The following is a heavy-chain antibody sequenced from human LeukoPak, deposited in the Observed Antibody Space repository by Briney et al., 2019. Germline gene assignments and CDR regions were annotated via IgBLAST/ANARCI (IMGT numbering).Heavy chain of an antibody. D-gene: IGHD3-16*01. CDR1: GGSFSGYY. CDR3: ARGGTLGVSGWRRYYGMDV. Sequence: SETLSLTCAVYGGSFSGYYWSWIRQPPGKGLEWIGEINHSGSTNYNPSLKSRVTISVDTSKNQFSLKLSSVTAADTAVYYCARGGTLGVSGWRRYYGMDVWGQGTTVTVSS. CDR2: INHSGST. V-gene: IGHV4-34*01. J-gene: IGHJ6*02.